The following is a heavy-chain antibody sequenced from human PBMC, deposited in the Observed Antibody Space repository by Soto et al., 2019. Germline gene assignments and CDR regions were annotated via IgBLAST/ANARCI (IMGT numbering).Heavy chain of an antibody. CDR1: GESVTSGSYY. J-gene: IGHJ6*04. CDR3: AREWGLLPYYVMNV. Sequence: KPSETLSLTCIVSGESVTSGSYYWTWLRQPPGKGLEWIGYISYTGRTKYNPSLQSRVTISVDTSKNDFSLNLSSVTAADTAVYFCAREWGLLPYYVMNVWGNGTAVPVSS. V-gene: IGHV4-61*03. CDR2: ISYTGRT. D-gene: IGHD7-27*01.